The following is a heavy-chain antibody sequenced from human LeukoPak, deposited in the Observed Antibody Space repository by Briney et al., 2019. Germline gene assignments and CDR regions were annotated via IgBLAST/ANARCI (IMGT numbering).Heavy chain of an antibody. Sequence: SETLSLTCTVSGGSISSYYWSWIRQPPGKGLEWIGYIYYSGSTNYNPSLKSRVTISVDTSKNQFSLKLSSVTAADTAVYYCARDHSYYFGSGTSTLDVWGQGTAVTVSS. CDR3: ARDHSYYFGSGTSTLDV. CDR2: IYYSGST. J-gene: IGHJ6*02. V-gene: IGHV4-59*01. D-gene: IGHD3-10*01. CDR1: GGSISSYY.